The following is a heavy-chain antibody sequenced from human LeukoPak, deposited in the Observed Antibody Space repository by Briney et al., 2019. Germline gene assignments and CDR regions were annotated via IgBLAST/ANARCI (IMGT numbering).Heavy chain of an antibody. CDR1: GGSISNYY. CDR2: IYYTGST. CDR3: ARVGYNSGWYLDY. V-gene: IGHV4-59*01. J-gene: IGHJ4*02. Sequence: SETLSLTCTVSGGSISNYYWSWIRQPPGKGLEWIGYIYYTGSTNYNPSLKSRVTISVDTSKNQFSLKLTSVTAADTAVYYCARVGYNSGWYLDYWGPGTLVTVSS. D-gene: IGHD6-19*01.